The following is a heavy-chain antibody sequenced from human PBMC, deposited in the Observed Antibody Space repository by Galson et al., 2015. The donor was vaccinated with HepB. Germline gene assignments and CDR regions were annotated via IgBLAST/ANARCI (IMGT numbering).Heavy chain of an antibody. V-gene: IGHV3-9*01. CDR1: GFTFDDYA. CDR3: AKSPGYYDSSGHFDY. CDR2: ISWNSGSI. J-gene: IGHJ4*02. Sequence: SLRLSCAASGFTFDDYAMHWVRQAPGKGLEWVSGISWNSGSIGYADSVKGRFTISRDNAKNSLYLQMNSLRAEDTALYYCAKSPGYYDSSGHFDYWGQGTLVAVSS. D-gene: IGHD3-22*01.